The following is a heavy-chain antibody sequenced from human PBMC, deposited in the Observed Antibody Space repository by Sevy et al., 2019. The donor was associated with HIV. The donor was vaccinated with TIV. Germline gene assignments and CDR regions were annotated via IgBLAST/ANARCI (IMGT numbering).Heavy chain of an antibody. V-gene: IGHV3-23*01. D-gene: IGHD2-15*01. J-gene: IGHJ6*02. Sequence: GGSLRLSCAASGFTFSSYAMSWVRQAPGKGLEWVSAISGSGGSTYYADSVKGWFTISRDNSKNTLYLQMNSLRAEDTAVYYCAKGGVVVVAARYYYYGMDVWGQGTTVTVSS. CDR1: GFTFSSYA. CDR3: AKGGVVVVAARYYYYGMDV. CDR2: ISGSGGST.